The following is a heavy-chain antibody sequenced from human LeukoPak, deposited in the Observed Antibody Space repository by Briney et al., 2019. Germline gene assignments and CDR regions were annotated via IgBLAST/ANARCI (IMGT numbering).Heavy chain of an antibody. CDR3: ARAPHPGGETGAGPWGFDS. J-gene: IGHJ4*02. CDR1: VYTFNNYV. Sequence: ASVKVSCKSSVYTFNNYVVTWVRQAPGQGLEWMGWIRPYNGDTKYGQNLQGRVTMTTDTTTSTAYMELRSLRSDDTAVYYCARAPHPGGETGAGPWGFDSWGQGTLVTVSS. CDR2: IRPYNGDT. D-gene: IGHD6-13*01. V-gene: IGHV1-18*01.